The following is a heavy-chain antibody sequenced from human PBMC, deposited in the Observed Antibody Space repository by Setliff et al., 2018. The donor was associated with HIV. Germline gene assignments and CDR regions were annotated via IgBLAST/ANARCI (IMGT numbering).Heavy chain of an antibody. D-gene: IGHD3-22*01. Sequence: KPSETLSLTCTVSGGSASNSRYYWAWIRQPPGKGLEYIGSIHYNERTYYNPSLKSRVAISIDTSKNQFSLNLTSVTAADTAVYYCASRVYYYDSNNFLREEGFDPWGQGTQVTVAS. CDR2: IHYNERT. V-gene: IGHV4-39*01. J-gene: IGHJ5*02. CDR1: GGSASNSRYY. CDR3: ASRVYYYDSNNFLREEGFDP.